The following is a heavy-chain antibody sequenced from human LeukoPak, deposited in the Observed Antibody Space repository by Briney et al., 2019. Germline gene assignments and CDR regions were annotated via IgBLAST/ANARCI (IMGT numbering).Heavy chain of an antibody. V-gene: IGHV4-61*02. J-gene: IGHJ6*03. CDR2: IYTSGNT. Sequence: PSETLSLTCTVSGGSISGGGYYWSWIRQPAGKGLEWIGRIYTSGNTHYNPSLKSRVTISVDTSKNQFSLKLSSVTAADTAVYYCARGYCSGGSCYSYYYYNYMDVWGKGTTVTVSS. CDR1: GGSISGGGYY. D-gene: IGHD2-15*01. CDR3: ARGYCSGGSCYSYYYYNYMDV.